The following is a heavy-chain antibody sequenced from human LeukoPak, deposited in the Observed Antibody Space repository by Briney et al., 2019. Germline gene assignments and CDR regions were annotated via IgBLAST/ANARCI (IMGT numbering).Heavy chain of an antibody. CDR1: GFTFSSYA. V-gene: IGHV3-23*01. Sequence: GGSLRLSCAASGFTFSSYAMSWVRQAPGKGLEWVSAITGSGDGTYYAASVKGRFTIPRDNSKNALYLQMNSLTAEDTAVYYCATELGESDYWGQGTLVTVSS. CDR2: ITGSGDGT. CDR3: ATELGESDY. D-gene: IGHD2-21*01. J-gene: IGHJ4*02.